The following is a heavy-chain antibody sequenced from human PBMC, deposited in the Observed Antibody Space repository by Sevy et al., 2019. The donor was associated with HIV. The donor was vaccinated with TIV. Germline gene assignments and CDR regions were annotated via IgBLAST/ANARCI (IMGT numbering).Heavy chain of an antibody. Sequence: GGSLRLSCAASGFTFSSYAMHWVRQAPGKGLEWVAVISYDGSNKYYADSVKGRFTISRDNSKNTRYLQMNSLRAEDTAVYYCARDWGYDFWSGYSTYYYYGMDVWGQGTTVTVSS. J-gene: IGHJ6*02. D-gene: IGHD3-3*01. CDR2: ISYDGSNK. CDR1: GFTFSSYA. CDR3: ARDWGYDFWSGYSTYYYYGMDV. V-gene: IGHV3-30-3*01.